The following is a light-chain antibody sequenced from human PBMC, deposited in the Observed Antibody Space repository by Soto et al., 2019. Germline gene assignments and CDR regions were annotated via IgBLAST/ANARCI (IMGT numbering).Light chain of an antibody. CDR1: SSDVGSYNY. J-gene: IGLJ3*02. V-gene: IGLV2-14*01. CDR3: SSYTSSSTWV. Sequence: QSALTQPASVSGSPGQSITISCTGTSSDVGSYNYVSWYQQHPGKAPKLMIYEVSNRPSGVSNRFSGSKSGSTASLTISGLQAEDEAEYYCSSYTSSSTWVFGGGTKLTVL. CDR2: EVS.